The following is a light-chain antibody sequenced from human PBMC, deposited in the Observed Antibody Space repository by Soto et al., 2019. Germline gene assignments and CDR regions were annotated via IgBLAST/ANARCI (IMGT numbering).Light chain of an antibody. CDR2: DAS. J-gene: IGKJ1*01. CDR1: QSVSSSY. CDR3: QQYGSSPRT. Sequence: EIVLTQSPGTLSLSPGERATLSCRASQSVSSSYLAWYQQKPGQAPRLLIYDASSRATGIPDRFSGSGYGTDFTLTISRLEPEEFAVYYCQQYGSSPRTFGQGTTVEIK. V-gene: IGKV3-20*01.